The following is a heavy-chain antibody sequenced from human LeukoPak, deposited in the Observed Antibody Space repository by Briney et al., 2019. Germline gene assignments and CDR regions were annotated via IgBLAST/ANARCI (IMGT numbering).Heavy chain of an antibody. CDR2: ISSDGSNK. V-gene: IGHV3-30-3*01. J-gene: IGHJ4*02. D-gene: IGHD1-26*01. CDR1: GFTFNTYT. CDR3: AGWSGSYEGDY. Sequence: PGGSLRLSCASSGFTFNTYTMYWVRQAPGKGLEWVALISSDGSNKYYADSVKGRFTISRDTSTNTLFLHMNSLRAEDTAVYYCAGWSGSYEGDYWGQGTLDTVSS.